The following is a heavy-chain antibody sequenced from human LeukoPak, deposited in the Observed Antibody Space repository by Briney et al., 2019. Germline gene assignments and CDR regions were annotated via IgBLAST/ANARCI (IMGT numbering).Heavy chain of an antibody. V-gene: IGHV1-46*01. J-gene: IGHJ6*03. CDR1: GYTFTSYY. Sequence: ASVKVSCKASGYTFTSYYMHWVRQAPGQGLEWMGKINPSDGSTRYAQKFQGRVTMTRDMSTSTVYMELSSLRSEDTAVYYCAREAYYDSSGYRRTVGYYYMDVWGKGTTVTVSS. CDR3: AREAYYDSSGYRRTVGYYYMDV. D-gene: IGHD3-22*01. CDR2: INPSDGST.